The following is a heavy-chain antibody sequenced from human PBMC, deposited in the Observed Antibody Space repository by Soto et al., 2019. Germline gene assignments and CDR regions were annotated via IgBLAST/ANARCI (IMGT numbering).Heavy chain of an antibody. CDR1: GYTLTELS. CDR3: ATVVPNCSGGSCYSRDWFDP. D-gene: IGHD2-15*01. CDR2: FDPEDGET. Sequence: ASVKVSCKVSGYTLTELSMHWVRQAPGKGLEWMGGFDPEDGETIYAQKFQGRVTMTEDTSTDTAYMELSSLRSEDTAVYYCATVVPNCSGGSCYSRDWFDPWGQGTLVTVS. J-gene: IGHJ5*02. V-gene: IGHV1-24*01.